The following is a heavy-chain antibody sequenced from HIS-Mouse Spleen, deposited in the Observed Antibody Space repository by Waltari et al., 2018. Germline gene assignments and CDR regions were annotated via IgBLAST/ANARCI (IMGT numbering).Heavy chain of an antibody. D-gene: IGHD6-13*01. Sequence: QLQLQESGPGLVKPSETLSLTCTVPGCSLSSSSYYWGWIRQPPGKGLEWIGSIYYSGSTYYNPSLKSRVTISVDTSKNQFSLKLSSVTAADTAVYYCAREIPYSSSWYDWYFDLWGRGTLVTVSS. V-gene: IGHV4-39*07. CDR3: AREIPYSSSWYDWYFDL. CDR2: IYYSGST. CDR1: GCSLSSSSYY. J-gene: IGHJ2*01.